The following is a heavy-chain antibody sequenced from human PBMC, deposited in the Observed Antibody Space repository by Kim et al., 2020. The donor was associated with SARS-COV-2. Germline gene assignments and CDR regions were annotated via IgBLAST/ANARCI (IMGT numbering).Heavy chain of an antibody. CDR2: IQPSGGT. V-gene: IGHV4-4*07. Sequence: SETLSLTCTVSGGSISSYYWSWIRQPAGKGLEWIGRIQPSGGTNQNPSLKSRVAMSLDTSKNQFSLKLSSVTAADTAVYYCARERNEGSAMIIDYGVQG. J-gene: IGHJ4*02. CDR3: ARERNEGSAMIIDY. CDR1: GGSISSYY. D-gene: IGHD3-10*01.